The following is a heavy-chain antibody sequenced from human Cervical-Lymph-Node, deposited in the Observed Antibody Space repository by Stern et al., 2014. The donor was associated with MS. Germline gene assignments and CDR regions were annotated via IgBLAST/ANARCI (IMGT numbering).Heavy chain of an antibody. V-gene: IGHV3-21*06. CDR3: ARARRGFDH. CDR1: GFTFSNYT. Sequence: EVQLVESGGGLVKPGRSLRLSCEVSGFTFSNYTMNWVRQAPGKGLEWVSSISSTSKYIYYANSVKGRFTISRDNAKNSLYLQMNSLRAEDTAIYYCARARRGFDHWGQGTLVTVSS. CDR2: ISSTSKYI. J-gene: IGHJ4*02.